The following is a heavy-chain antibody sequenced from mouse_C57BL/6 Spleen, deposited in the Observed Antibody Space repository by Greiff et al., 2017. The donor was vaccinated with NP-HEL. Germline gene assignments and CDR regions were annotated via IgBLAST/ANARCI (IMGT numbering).Heavy chain of an antibody. D-gene: IGHD1-1*01. CDR2: IWSGGST. Sequence: QVHVKQSGPGLVQPSQSLSITCTVSGFSLTSYGVHWVRQSPGKGLEWLGVIWSGGSTDYNAAFISRLSISKDNSKSQVFFKMNSLQADDTAIYYCARNWAVVAHWYFDVWGTGTTVTVSS. J-gene: IGHJ1*03. V-gene: IGHV2-2*01. CDR3: ARNWAVVAHWYFDV. CDR1: GFSLTSYG.